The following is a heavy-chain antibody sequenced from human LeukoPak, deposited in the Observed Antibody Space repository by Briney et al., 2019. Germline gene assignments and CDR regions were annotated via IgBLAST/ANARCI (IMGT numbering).Heavy chain of an antibody. Sequence: ASVTVSFKASGYTFTSYGISWVRQAPGQGLEWMGWISAYNGNTNYAQKLQGRVTMTTDTSTSTAYMELRSLRSDDTAVYYCARLNTMVRGVTITGYFDYWGQGTLVTVSS. CDR3: ARLNTMVRGVTITGYFDY. V-gene: IGHV1-18*01. CDR2: ISAYNGNT. CDR1: GYTFTSYG. D-gene: IGHD3-10*01. J-gene: IGHJ4*02.